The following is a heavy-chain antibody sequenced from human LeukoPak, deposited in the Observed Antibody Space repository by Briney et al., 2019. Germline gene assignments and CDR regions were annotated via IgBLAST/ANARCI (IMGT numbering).Heavy chain of an antibody. D-gene: IGHD4-23*01. CDR3: ARDYGGSSPFDY. Sequence: GGTLRLSCAGSGFTFSRHGMNWVRQAPGKGLEWVSGISPSGDITYYADSVKGRFSISRDNAKNSLYLQMNSLRAEDTAVYYCARDYGGSSPFDYWGQGTLVTVSS. J-gene: IGHJ4*02. V-gene: IGHV3-21*01. CDR2: ISPSGDIT. CDR1: GFTFSRHG.